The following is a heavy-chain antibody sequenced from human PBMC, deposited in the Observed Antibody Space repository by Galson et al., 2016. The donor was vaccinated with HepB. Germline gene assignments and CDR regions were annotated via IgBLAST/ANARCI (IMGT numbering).Heavy chain of an antibody. V-gene: IGHV4-34*01. CDR3: ARGGLDYDILTGYNYYNMDV. CDR1: GGSFSGYF. D-gene: IGHD3-9*01. CDR2: INHSGNT. J-gene: IGHJ6*02. Sequence: SETLSLTCAVYGGSFSGYFWSWIRQSPGKGLEWIAEINHSGNTKYNPSLKSRVTISVDTSKNQFSLKLSSVTAADTAIYYCARGGLDYDILTGYNYYNMDVWGRGTTFTVSS.